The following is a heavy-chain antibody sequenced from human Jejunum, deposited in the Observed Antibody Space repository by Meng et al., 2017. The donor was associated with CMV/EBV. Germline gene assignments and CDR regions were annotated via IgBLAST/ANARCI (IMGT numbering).Heavy chain of an antibody. CDR3: ARAVRSSFYYYAMDV. V-gene: IGHV1-69*06. CDR1: GDSLVNYG. CDR2: IIPSLDAA. Sequence: GDSLVNYGISWVRQAPGQGLEWMGGIIPSLDAAKYAQKFQDRVTITADKSTNTAYMELSSLRSVDTAVYYCARAVRSSFYYYAMDVWGQGTTVTVSS. J-gene: IGHJ6*02. D-gene: IGHD2-15*01.